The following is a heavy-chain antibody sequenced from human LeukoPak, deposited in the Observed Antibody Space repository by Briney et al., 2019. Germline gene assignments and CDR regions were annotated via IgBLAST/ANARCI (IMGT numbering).Heavy chain of an antibody. CDR1: GFTFSNYA. J-gene: IGHJ5*02. CDR3: ARWYYYETSGLYYGSFDN. V-gene: IGHV3-30*04. CDR2: ISRDGTDK. D-gene: IGHD3-22*01. Sequence: PGRSLRLSCAASGFTFSNYAMHWVRQAPGEGLEWVAVISRDGTDKYYADSVKGRFTISRDNARNTLYLLMNSLRAEDTAVYYYARWYYYETSGLYYGSFDNWGQGTLVTVSS.